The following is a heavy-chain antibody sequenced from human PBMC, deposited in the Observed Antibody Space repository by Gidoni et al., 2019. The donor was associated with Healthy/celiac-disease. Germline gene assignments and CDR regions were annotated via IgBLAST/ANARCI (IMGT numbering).Heavy chain of an antibody. J-gene: IGHJ6*02. CDR1: GYTVTSYG. CDR2: ISAYNGNT. V-gene: IGHV1-18*01. Sequence: QVQLVQSGAEVKKPGASVKVSCKASGYTVTSYGISWLRQAPGQGLEWMGWISAYNGNTNYAQKLQGRVTMTTDTSTSTAYMELRSLRSDDTAVYYCASVYGSGSYYKEYYYGMDVWGQGTTVTVSS. CDR3: ASVYGSGSYYKEYYYGMDV. D-gene: IGHD3-10*01.